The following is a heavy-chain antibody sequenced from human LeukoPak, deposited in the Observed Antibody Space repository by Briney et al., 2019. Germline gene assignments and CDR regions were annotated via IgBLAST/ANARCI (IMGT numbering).Heavy chain of an antibody. V-gene: IGHV4-59*01. CDR1: GGSISSYY. Sequence: SESLSLTCTVSGGSISSYYWSWIRQPPGRGLEWIGYIYCSGSTNYNRSLKSRVTISVDTSKNQFSLRLTSVTAADTAVYFCARDGYSYGLGWFDPWGQGTLVTVSS. CDR3: ARDGYSYGLGWFDP. D-gene: IGHD5-18*01. CDR2: IYCSGST. J-gene: IGHJ5*02.